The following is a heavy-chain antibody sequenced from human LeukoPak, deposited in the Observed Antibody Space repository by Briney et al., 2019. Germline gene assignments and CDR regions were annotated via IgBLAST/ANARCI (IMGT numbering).Heavy chain of an antibody. CDR2: ISNSGTTI. J-gene: IGHJ4*02. CDR1: GFTLSSYE. CDR3: ARVMTTVTPFDY. Sequence: GGSLRLSCAASGFTLSSYEMIWARQAPGKGLEWVSYISNSGTTIRYADSVKGRFTISRDNAKNSLYLQMNSLRAGDTAVYYCARVMTTVTPFDYWGQGTLVTVSS. D-gene: IGHD4-17*01. V-gene: IGHV3-48*03.